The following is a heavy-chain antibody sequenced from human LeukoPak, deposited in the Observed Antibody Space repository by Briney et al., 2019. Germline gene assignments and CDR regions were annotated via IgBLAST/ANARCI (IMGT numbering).Heavy chain of an antibody. J-gene: IGHJ1*01. CDR2: ISSSGSII. Sequence: GGSLRLSCAASGFTFSSYGMHWVRQAPGKGLEWVSYISSSGSIIYYADSVKGRFTISRDNAKNSMYLQMNSLRAEDTAVYYCARGQYDRSPFLQHWGQGTLVTVSS. CDR1: GFTFSSYG. V-gene: IGHV3-48*04. CDR3: ARGQYDRSPFLQH. D-gene: IGHD3-22*01.